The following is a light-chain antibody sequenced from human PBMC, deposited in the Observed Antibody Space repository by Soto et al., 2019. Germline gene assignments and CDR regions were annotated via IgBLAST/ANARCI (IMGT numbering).Light chain of an antibody. CDR1: QGINKW. V-gene: IGKV1D-16*01. CDR3: QHYNSYSEA. CDR2: AAS. Sequence: DIQMTQSPSSVSAAVGDRVTITCRASQGINKWLAWYQQKPGKAPQLLISAASTLRSGVPSRFSGSGSGTDFILTISNLQPEDFATYYCQHYNSYSEAFGQGTKVELK. J-gene: IGKJ1*01.